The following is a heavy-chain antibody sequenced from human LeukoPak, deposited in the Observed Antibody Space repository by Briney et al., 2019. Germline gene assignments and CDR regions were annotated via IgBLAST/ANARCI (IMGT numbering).Heavy chain of an antibody. V-gene: IGHV3-48*01. CDR3: STFEQQSVLVPPATPQLYFYMDV. D-gene: IGHD2-21*01. Sequence: GGSLRLSCAASGFTFRTYNMNWVRQAPGKGLEWVSYISISSTTIFYADSVKGRFTISRDNAKNSLYLQMHSLRAEDTAVYYYSTFEQQSVLVPPATPQLYFYMDVGGKGPTVTVAS. CDR1: GFTFRTYN. CDR2: ISISSTTI. J-gene: IGHJ6*03.